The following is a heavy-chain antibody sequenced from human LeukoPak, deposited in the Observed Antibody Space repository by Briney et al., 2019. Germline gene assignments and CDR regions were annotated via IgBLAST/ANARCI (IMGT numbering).Heavy chain of an antibody. D-gene: IGHD5-24*01. CDR3: ARGKQMATISAFDY. V-gene: IGHV3-30-3*01. CDR1: GFTFSSYA. CDR2: ISYDGSNK. Sequence: QSGGSLRLSCAASGFTFSSYAMHWVRQAPGKGLEWVAVISYDGSNKYYADSVKGRFTISRDNSKNTLYLQMNSLRAEDTAVYYCARGKQMATISAFDYWGQGTLVTVSS. J-gene: IGHJ4*02.